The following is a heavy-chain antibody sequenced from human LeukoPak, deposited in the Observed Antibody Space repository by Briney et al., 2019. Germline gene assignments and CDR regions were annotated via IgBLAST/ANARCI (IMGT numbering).Heavy chain of an antibody. V-gene: IGHV4-38-2*02. CDR3: ASFLRDY. CDR2: IYHSGST. J-gene: IGHJ4*02. D-gene: IGHD3-3*01. CDR1: GYSISSGYY. Sequence: SETLSLTCTVSGYSISSGYYWGWIRQPPGKGLEWIGSIYHSGSTYYNPSLKSRVTISVDTSKNQFSLKRSSVTAADTAVYYCASFLRDYWGQGTLVTVSS.